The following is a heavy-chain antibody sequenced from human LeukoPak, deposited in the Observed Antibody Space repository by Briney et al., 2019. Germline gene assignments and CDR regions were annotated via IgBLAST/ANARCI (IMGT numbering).Heavy chain of an antibody. CDR2: IYSGGST. J-gene: IGHJ4*02. Sequence: GGSLRLSCAASGFTVSSNYMSWVRQAPGKGLEWVSVIYSGGSTYYADSVKGRFTISRDNSKNTLYLQMNSLRAEDTAVYYCARTYDILTGYPYWGQGTLVTVSS. CDR1: GFTVSSNY. V-gene: IGHV3-66*01. CDR3: ARTYDILTGYPY. D-gene: IGHD3-9*01.